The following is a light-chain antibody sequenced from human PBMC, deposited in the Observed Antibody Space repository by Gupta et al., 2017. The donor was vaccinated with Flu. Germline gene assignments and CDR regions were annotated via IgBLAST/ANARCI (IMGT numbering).Light chain of an antibody. J-gene: IGLJ2*01. Sequence: SYELTQPPAVPVFPVQTARITCSGDALPKQYAYWYQQKPGQAPVLVIYQDSERPSGIPERFSGSSSGTTVTLTISGVQAEDEADYYCQSADSSGTPVVFGGGTKLTVI. CDR1: ALPKQY. CDR3: QSADSSGTPVV. CDR2: QDS. V-gene: IGLV3-25*02.